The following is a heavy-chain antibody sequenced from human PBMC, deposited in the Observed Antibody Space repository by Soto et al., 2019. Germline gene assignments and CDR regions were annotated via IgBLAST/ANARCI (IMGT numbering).Heavy chain of an antibody. J-gene: IGHJ6*02. D-gene: IGHD2-2*01. CDR1: GFTFSRYG. CDR3: ARDVWDIVVVTVAMLGEGMDV. V-gene: IGHV3-33*01. CDR2: IWYDGSNK. Sequence: PGGSLRLSFAAPGFTFSRYGMHWVRQAPGKGLEWVAVIWYDGSNKYYADSVKGRFTISRDNSKNTLYLQMNSLRAEDTAVYYCARDVWDIVVVTVAMLGEGMDVWGQGTTVTVSS.